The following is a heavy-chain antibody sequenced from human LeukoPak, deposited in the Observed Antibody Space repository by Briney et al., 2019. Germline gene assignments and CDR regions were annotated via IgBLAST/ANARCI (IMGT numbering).Heavy chain of an antibody. CDR2: IYPRSGDT. J-gene: IGHJ4*02. Sequence: ASVKVSCKASGYSFTAFYIHWVRQAPGQGLEWVGWIYPRSGDTRYAQKFQGRVTMARDTSISTVYMDLSSLGSDDTAVYYCARDGEYGTGSYYRGSFDYWGQGILVTVSS. CDR3: ARDGEYGTGSYYRGSFDY. D-gene: IGHD3-10*01. V-gene: IGHV1-2*02. CDR1: GYSFTAFY.